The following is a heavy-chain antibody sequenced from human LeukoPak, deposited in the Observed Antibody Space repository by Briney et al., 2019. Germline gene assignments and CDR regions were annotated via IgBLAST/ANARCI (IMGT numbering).Heavy chain of an antibody. CDR2: ISSSSTI. D-gene: IGHD3-9*01. CDR3: ARDPTKSDIGPYMDV. J-gene: IGHJ6*03. CDR1: GFTFSSYS. Sequence: GGSLRLSCAASGFTFSSYSMNWVRQAPGKGLEWVSYISSSSTIYYADSVKGRFTISRDNAKNSLYLQMNSLRAEDTAVYYCARDPTKSDIGPYMDVWGKGTTVTVSS. V-gene: IGHV3-48*01.